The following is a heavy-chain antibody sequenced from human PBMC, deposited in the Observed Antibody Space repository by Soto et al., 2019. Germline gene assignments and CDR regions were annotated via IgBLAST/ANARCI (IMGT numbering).Heavy chain of an antibody. CDR1: GRTFSSYD. D-gene: IGHD6-6*01. Sequence: ASVKVSCKASGRTFSSYDISWVRQAPGQGLEWMGGIIPIFGTANYAQKFQGRVTITADESTSTAYMELSSLRSEDTAVYYCARVGEHIDARHDAFDIWGQETRVRVSS. J-gene: IGHJ3*02. CDR3: ARVGEHIDARHDAFDI. CDR2: IIPIFGTA. V-gene: IGHV1-69*13.